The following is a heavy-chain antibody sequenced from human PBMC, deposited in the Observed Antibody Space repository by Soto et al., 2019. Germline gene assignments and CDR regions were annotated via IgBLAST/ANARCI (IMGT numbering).Heavy chain of an antibody. CDR1: GYTFTRYG. Sequence: ASVKVSCKGSGYTFTRYGISWVRQAPGQGLEWMGWISAYNGNTNYAQKLQGRVTMTTDTSTSTAYMELRSLRAEDTAVYYCRGLPPPARHNWFDPWGQGTLVTVSS. J-gene: IGHJ5*02. D-gene: IGHD6-6*01. CDR2: ISAYNGNT. CDR3: RGLPPPARHNWFDP. V-gene: IGHV1-18*01.